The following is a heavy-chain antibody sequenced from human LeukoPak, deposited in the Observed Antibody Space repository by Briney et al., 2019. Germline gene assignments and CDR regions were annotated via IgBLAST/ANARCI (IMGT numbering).Heavy chain of an antibody. CDR2: ISAYNGNT. Sequence: ASVKVSCKASGYTLTSYGISWVRQAPGQGLEWMGWISAYNGNTNYAQKLQGRVTMTTDTSTSTAYMELRSLRSDDTAVYYCARGYCSGGSCYRFDYWGQGTLVTVSS. D-gene: IGHD2-15*01. CDR1: GYTLTSYG. J-gene: IGHJ4*02. V-gene: IGHV1-18*01. CDR3: ARGYCSGGSCYRFDY.